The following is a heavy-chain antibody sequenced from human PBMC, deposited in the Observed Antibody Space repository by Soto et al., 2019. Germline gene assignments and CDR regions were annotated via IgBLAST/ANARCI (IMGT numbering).Heavy chain of an antibody. CDR3: ARPFQSWPRGWYFAL. CDR1: GGTFSSYS. V-gene: IGHV1-69*13. Sequence: SVKVSCKASGGTFSSYSINWVRQAPGQGLEWMGGIIPIFGTANSAQKFQGRVTLTADESTSTAHMELNSMRNEDTAVYYCARPFQSWPRGWYFALRGRRTMVTVSS. J-gene: IGHJ2*01. D-gene: IGHD3-10*01. CDR2: IIPIFGTA.